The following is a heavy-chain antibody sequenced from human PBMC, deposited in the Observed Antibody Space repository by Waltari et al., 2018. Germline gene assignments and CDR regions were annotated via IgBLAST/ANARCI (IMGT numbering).Heavy chain of an antibody. D-gene: IGHD6-6*01. CDR3: ARGGGAARPLDY. CDR1: GGSIRSGGYY. Sequence: QVQLQESGPGLVKPSQTLSLTCTVSGGSIRSGGYYWSWTRQHPGKGLEWIGYIYYSGSTYYNPSLKSRVTISVDTSKNQFSLKLSSVTAADTAVYYCARGGGAARPLDYWGQGTLVTVSS. V-gene: IGHV4-31*03. J-gene: IGHJ4*02. CDR2: IYYSGST.